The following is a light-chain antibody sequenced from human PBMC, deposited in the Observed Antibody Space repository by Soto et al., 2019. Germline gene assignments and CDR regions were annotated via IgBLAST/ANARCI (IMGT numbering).Light chain of an antibody. CDR1: QSVRAW. CDR2: GAT. V-gene: IGKV1D-12*01. J-gene: IGKJ4*01. Sequence: DIQMTQSPSSVSASVGDSVTITCRASQSVRAWLAWYQQKEGKAPKLLIYGATSLLRGVPRRFSGSGSGTDFTLTISGLLPEDFATYYCQQCNSLPLTFGGGTKVEIK. CDR3: QQCNSLPLT.